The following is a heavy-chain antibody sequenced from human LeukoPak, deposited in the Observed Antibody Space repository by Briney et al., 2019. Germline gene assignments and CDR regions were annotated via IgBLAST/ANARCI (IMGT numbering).Heavy chain of an antibody. CDR3: ATAGSSGYYYFDY. CDR2: INPNSGGT. J-gene: IGHJ4*02. D-gene: IGHD3-22*01. CDR1: GYTFTGYY. Sequence: ASVKVSCKASGYTFTGYYMHWVRQAPGQGLEWMGWINPNSGGTNYAQKFQGRVTMTRDTPISTAYMELSRLRSDDTAVYYCATAGSSGYYYFDYWGQGTLVTVSS. V-gene: IGHV1-2*02.